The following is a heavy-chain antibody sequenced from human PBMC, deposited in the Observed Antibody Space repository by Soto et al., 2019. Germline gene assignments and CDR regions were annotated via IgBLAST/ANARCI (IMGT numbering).Heavy chain of an antibody. V-gene: IGHV1-69*13. D-gene: IGHD6-6*01. CDR3: ARGRYSSSPYNWFDP. J-gene: IGHJ5*02. CDR2: IIPIFGTA. CDR1: GGTFSIYA. Sequence: SVKVSCKASGGTFSIYAISCVLQSPLQGLEWMGGIIPIFGTANYAQKFQGRVTITADESTSTAYMELSSLRSEDTAVYYCARGRYSSSPYNWFDPWGQGTLVTVSS.